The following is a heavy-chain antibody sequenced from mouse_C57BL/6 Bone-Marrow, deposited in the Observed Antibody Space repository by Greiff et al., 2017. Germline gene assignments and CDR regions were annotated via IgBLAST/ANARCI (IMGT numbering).Heavy chain of an antibody. CDR1: GYAFSSSW. Sequence: QVQLQQSGPELVKPGASVKISCKASGYAFSSSWMNWVKQRPGKGLEWIGRIYPGDGDTNYNGKFKGKATLTADKSSSTAYMQLSSLTSEDSAVYFCARGGIRRRVFDYWGQGTTLTVSS. J-gene: IGHJ2*01. D-gene: IGHD2-12*01. CDR2: IYPGDGDT. V-gene: IGHV1-82*01. CDR3: ARGGIRRRVFDY.